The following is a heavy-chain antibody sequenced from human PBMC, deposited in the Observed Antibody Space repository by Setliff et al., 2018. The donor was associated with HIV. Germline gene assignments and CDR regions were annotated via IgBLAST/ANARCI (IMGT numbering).Heavy chain of an antibody. Sequence: SETLSLTCTVSGGSISRHYWIWIRQPPGKGLEWIGYIHYSGATNYNPSLKSRVTISLDTSRTQFSLRLSSVTAADTAVYYCARHSPNVGVRGDAFDIWGQGTVVTVSS. CDR1: GGSISRHY. D-gene: IGHD2-8*01. CDR2: IHYSGAT. CDR3: ARHSPNVGVRGDAFDI. J-gene: IGHJ3*02. V-gene: IGHV4-59*08.